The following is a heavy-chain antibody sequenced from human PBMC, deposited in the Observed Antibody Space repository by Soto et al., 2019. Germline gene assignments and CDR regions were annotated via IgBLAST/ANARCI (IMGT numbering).Heavy chain of an antibody. CDR1: GFSLSTSGVG. CDR2: IYWDDSK. D-gene: IGHD3-9*01. J-gene: IGHJ4*02. V-gene: IGHV2-5*02. CDR3: AHKGPEDWPLDY. Sequence: QITLKESGPTLVRPTQTLTLTCAFSGFSLSTSGVGVGWIRQPPGKALEWLAVIYWDDSKHYSPSLRSRLTITKDTSKNLVVLTMTNMDPMDTGTYCCAHKGPEDWPLDYWGQGTLVTVSS.